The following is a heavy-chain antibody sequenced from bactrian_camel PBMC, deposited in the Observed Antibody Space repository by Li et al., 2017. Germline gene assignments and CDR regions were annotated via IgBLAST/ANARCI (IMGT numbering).Heavy chain of an antibody. D-gene: IGHD3*01. V-gene: IGHV3-2*01. CDR1: GFALSNYD. J-gene: IGHJ4*01. Sequence: HVQLVESGGGLVQPGGTLRLSCAATGFALSNYDMFWVRQAPGKGLESISWIGMSSIRIFYEDSVKGRFTISRDNAKNTLYLQMNSLKTEDTAMYYSAADPYMTCIPPNVPRFDFLGQGTQVTVS. CDR2: IGMSSIRI.